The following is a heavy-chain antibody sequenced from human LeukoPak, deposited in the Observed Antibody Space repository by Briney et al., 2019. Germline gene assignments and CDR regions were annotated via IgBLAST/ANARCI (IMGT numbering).Heavy chain of an antibody. V-gene: IGHV4-59*08. Sequence: SETLSLTCTVSGGSISSYYWSWIRQPPGKGLEWIGYIYYSGSTNYNPSLKSRVTISVDTSKNQFSLKLSSVTAADTAVYYCARSNIVVVPAAGDWFDPWGQGTLVTVSS. CDR2: IYYSGST. CDR3: ARSNIVVVPAAGDWFDP. J-gene: IGHJ5*02. CDR1: GGSISSYY. D-gene: IGHD2-2*01.